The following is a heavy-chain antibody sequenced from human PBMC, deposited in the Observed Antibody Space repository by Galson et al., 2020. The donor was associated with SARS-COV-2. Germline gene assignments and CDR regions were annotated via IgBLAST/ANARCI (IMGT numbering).Heavy chain of an antibody. D-gene: IGHD6-19*01. Sequence: SETLSPACPVSGYSINSGYFWGWIRQPTGKGLEWSGSIINSRSTFYNPSLESRVTISQDTSKNQFSLKLTSVTDADTAVYYCARDEGYTGGWVVGCWDWGQGTLVTVSS. J-gene: IGHJ4*02. CDR2: IINSRST. V-gene: IGHV4-38-2*02. CDR1: GYSINSGYF. CDR3: ARDEGYTGGWVVGCWD.